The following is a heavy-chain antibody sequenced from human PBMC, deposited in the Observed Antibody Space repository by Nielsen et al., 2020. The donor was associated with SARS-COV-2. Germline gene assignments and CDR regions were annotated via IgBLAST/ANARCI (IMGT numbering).Heavy chain of an antibody. CDR2: INHSGST. V-gene: IGHV4-34*09. J-gene: IGHJ4*02. CDR3: ARESSTIAGRTFDY. Sequence: SCAVYGGSFSGYYWSWIRQPPGKGLEWIGEINHSGSTNYNPSLKSRVTISVDTSKNQFSLKLSSVTAADTAVYYCARESSTIAGRTFDYWGQGTLVTVSS. CDR1: GGSFSGYY. D-gene: IGHD5/OR15-5a*01.